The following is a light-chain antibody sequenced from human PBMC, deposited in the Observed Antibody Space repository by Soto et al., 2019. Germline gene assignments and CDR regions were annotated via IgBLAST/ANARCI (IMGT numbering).Light chain of an antibody. CDR3: QQYENLPT. CDR1: QNINNY. CDR2: DAS. V-gene: IGKV1-33*01. J-gene: IGKJ5*01. Sequence: DIPLTQSPSSLSASLGDRVTITCQASQNINNYLNWYQQKPGRAPTLLIYDASNLEAGVPSRFRGSGSGTDFTFTISRLQPEDIATYYCQQYENLPTFGQGTGLEI.